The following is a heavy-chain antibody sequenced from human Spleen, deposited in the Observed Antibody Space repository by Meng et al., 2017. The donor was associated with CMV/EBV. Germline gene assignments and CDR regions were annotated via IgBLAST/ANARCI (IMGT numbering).Heavy chain of an antibody. CDR1: FRPSW. V-gene: IGHV3-7*01. D-gene: IGHD1-26*01. CDR2: IKQDGSEK. CDR3: ARGRKRMLSGTYFLGYLDS. J-gene: IGHJ4*02. Sequence: FRPSWMTWVRQAPGKGLEWVANIKQDGSEKYYVDSVKGRFTISRDNAKSSLFLQMNSLRAEDTAMYYCARGRKRMLSGTYFLGYLDSWGQGTLVTVSS.